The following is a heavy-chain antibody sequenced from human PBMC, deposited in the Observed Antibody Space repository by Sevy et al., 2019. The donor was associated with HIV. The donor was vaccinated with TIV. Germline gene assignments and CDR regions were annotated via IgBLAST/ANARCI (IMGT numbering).Heavy chain of an antibody. Sequence: GGSLRLSCAASGFTFSHHNMNWVRQAPGKGLEWISYISKSGSTTYFADSVRGRFTISRDNAKNSLFLEMHGLTDEDTAVYYCVREENRELGTIPLDSWGRGIQVTVSS. CDR2: ISKSGSTT. V-gene: IGHV3-48*02. CDR1: GFTFSHHN. CDR3: VREENRELGTIPLDS. D-gene: IGHD7-27*01. J-gene: IGHJ4*02.